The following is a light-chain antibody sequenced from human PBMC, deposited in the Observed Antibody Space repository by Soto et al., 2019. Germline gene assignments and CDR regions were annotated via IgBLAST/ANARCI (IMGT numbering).Light chain of an antibody. J-gene: IGKJ5*01. CDR3: QQRSNWPRIT. V-gene: IGKV3-11*01. CDR2: DAS. Sequence: IVLTQSPATLSLSPGEKATLSCRASQSVSSYLAWYQQKPGQAPRLLIYDASNRATGVPARFSGSGSGTDFTLTISSLEPEDFAVYYCQQRSNWPRITFAQGTRLEIK. CDR1: QSVSSY.